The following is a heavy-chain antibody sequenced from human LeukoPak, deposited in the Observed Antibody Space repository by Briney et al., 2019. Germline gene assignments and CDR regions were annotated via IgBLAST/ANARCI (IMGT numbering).Heavy chain of an antibody. V-gene: IGHV4-59*12. CDR2: IYYSGST. J-gene: IGHJ6*03. Sequence: SETLSLTCTVSGGSISSYYWSWIRQPPGKGLEWIGYIYYSGSTNYNPSLKSRVTISVDTSKNQFSPKLSSVTAADTAVYYCARSSGRSPNRDYMDVWGKGTTVTISS. CDR1: GGSISSYY. D-gene: IGHD1-14*01. CDR3: ARSSGRSPNRDYMDV.